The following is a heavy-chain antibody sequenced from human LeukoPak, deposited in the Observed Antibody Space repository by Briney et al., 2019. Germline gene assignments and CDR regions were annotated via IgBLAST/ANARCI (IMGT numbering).Heavy chain of an antibody. V-gene: IGHV3-23*01. CDR1: GFTFSSYA. CDR3: ARDRRGGGGSYFDY. D-gene: IGHD1-26*01. CDR2: ISGSGGST. Sequence: GGSLRLSCAASGFTFSSYAMNWVRQAPGKGLEWVSAISGSGGSTYYADSVKGRFTISRDNSKNTLYLQMNSLRAEDTAVYYCARDRRGGGGSYFDYWGQGTLVTVSS. J-gene: IGHJ4*02.